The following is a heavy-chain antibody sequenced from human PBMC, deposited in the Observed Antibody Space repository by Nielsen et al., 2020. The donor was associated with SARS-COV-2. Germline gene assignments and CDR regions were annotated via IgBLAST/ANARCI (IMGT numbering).Heavy chain of an antibody. CDR1: GDSVSNGDYH. CDR2: IYHSGRT. CDR3: ARGSYCSGITCYSLYYYYYMDV. D-gene: IGHD2-15*01. J-gene: IGHJ6*03. V-gene: IGHV4-30-4*01. Sequence: SETLSLTCSVSGDSVSNGDYHWNWIRQVPGKGLEWIGYIYHSGRTYYNPSLKGRITISEDTSKNHVSLKLTSVTATDTAVYYCARGSYCSGITCYSLYYYYYMDVWGKGTAVTVSS.